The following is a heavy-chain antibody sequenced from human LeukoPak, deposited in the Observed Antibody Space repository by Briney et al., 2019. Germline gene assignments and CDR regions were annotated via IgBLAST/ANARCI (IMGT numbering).Heavy chain of an antibody. CDR1: GFTFSSYG. CDR2: ISYDGSNK. CDR3: AKVSGDSSGYYYFDY. Sequence: GRSLRLSRAASGFTFSSYGMHWVRQAPGKGLEWVAVISYDGSNKYYADSVKGRFTISRDNSKNTLYLQMNSLRAEDTAVYYCAKVSGDSSGYYYFDYWGQGTLVTVSS. V-gene: IGHV3-30*18. J-gene: IGHJ4*02. D-gene: IGHD3-22*01.